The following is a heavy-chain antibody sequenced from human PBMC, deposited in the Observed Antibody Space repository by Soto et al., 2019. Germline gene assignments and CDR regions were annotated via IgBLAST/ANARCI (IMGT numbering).Heavy chain of an antibody. CDR2: INPSGGGT. CDR3: ARPLDSSGFEY. Sequence: GASVKVSCKASGYTFRNYYMHWVRQAPVQGLEWMGVINPSGGGTNYAQKFQGRVIITRDTSTSTVYMELSSLRSEDTAVYYCARPLDSSGFEYWGQGTLVT. J-gene: IGHJ4*02. V-gene: IGHV1-46*01. CDR1: GYTFRNYY. D-gene: IGHD3-22*01.